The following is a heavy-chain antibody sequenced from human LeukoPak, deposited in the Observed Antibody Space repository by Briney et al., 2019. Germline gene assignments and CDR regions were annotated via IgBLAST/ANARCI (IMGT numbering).Heavy chain of an antibody. Sequence: PGGSLRLSCAASGFTFSSYGMDWVRQAPGKGLEWVSGVSNRDGRAYYADSVKGRFTVSRDNSKNTLHLQMNSLRAEDTALYYCASGMSLAGDGPFDYWGQGTLVTVPS. CDR3: ASGMSLAGDGPFDY. CDR2: VSNRDGRA. D-gene: IGHD6-19*01. J-gene: IGHJ4*02. CDR1: GFTFSSYG. V-gene: IGHV3-23*01.